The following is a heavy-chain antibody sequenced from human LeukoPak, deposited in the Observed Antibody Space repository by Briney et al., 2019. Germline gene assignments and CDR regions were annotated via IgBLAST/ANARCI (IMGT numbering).Heavy chain of an antibody. Sequence: SVKVSCKASGGTFSSYAISWVRQAPGQGLEWMGGIIPISDTANYAQKFQGRVTITADKSTSTAYMELSSLRSEDTAVYYCATGVGPYSSGWFLRTKTGTDDYWGQGTLVTVSS. V-gene: IGHV1-69*06. CDR3: ATGVGPYSSGWFLRTKTGTDDY. CDR1: GGTFSSYA. CDR2: IIPISDTA. D-gene: IGHD6-19*01. J-gene: IGHJ4*02.